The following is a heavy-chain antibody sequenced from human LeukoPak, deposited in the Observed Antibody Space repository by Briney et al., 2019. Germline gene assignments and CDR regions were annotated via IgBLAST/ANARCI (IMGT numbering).Heavy chain of an antibody. D-gene: IGHD5-12*01. CDR1: GGSFSGYY. V-gene: IGHV4-34*01. J-gene: IGHJ4*02. Sequence: PSETRSLTCAVYGGSFSGYYWSWIRQPPGKGLEWIGEINHSGSTNYNPSLKSRVTISVDTSKNQFSLKLSSVTAADTAVYYCARGLWSGYDLGYWGQGTLVTVSS. CDR2: INHSGST. CDR3: ARGLWSGYDLGY.